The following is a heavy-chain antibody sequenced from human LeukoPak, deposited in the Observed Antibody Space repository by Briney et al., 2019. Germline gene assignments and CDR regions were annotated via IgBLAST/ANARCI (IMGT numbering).Heavy chain of an antibody. J-gene: IGHJ2*01. CDR2: IYYSGST. Sequence: SETLSLTCTVSGASISSSTDYWGWIRQPPGKGLEWIANIYYSGSTYYNPSLKSRVTISVDTSKNQFSLKLSSVTAADTAVYYCAREAYSWYFDPWGRGTLVTVSS. CDR1: GASISSSTDY. V-gene: IGHV4-39*07. CDR3: AREAYSWYFDP. D-gene: IGHD3-16*01.